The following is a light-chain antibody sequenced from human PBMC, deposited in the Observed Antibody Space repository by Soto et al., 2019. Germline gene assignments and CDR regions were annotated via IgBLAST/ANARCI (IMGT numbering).Light chain of an antibody. J-gene: IGLJ3*02. CDR2: GVN. Sequence: QSALTQPRSVSGSPGQSVTISCTGTSNDVGGYNYVSWYQQPPGKAPKLMIYGVNKRPSGVPDRFSGSKSGNTASLTISGLQAEDEADYYCCSYAGSYSWVFVGGTKLTVL. CDR1: SNDVGGYNY. CDR3: CSYAGSYSWV. V-gene: IGLV2-11*01.